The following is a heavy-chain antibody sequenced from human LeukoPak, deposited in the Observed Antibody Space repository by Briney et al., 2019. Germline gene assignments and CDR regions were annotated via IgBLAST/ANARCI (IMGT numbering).Heavy chain of an antibody. D-gene: IGHD3-22*01. CDR2: IHTSGST. J-gene: IGHJ4*02. CDR3: ASEATMIVVDKKPI. CDR1: GGSISSGSYY. V-gene: IGHV4-61*02. Sequence: SETLSLTCTVSGGSISSGSYYWSWIRQPAGKGLEWIGRIHTSGSTNYNPSLKSRVTISVDTSKNQFSLKLSSVTAADTAVYYCASEATMIVVDKKPIWGQGTLVTVSS.